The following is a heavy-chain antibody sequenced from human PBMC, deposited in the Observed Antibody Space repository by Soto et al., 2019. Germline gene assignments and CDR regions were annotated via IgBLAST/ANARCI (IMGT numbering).Heavy chain of an antibody. CDR3: ASYGSGIYYFDY. J-gene: IGHJ4*02. Sequence: EVQLVESGGGLVQPGGSLRLSCAASGFTFSSYWMHWVRQPPGKGLVWVSRINSDGSATSYADSVKGRFSISRDNAKNTPDLQMNTLRAEDTAVYYCASYGSGIYYFDYWGQGTLVTVSS. CDR2: INSDGSAT. CDR1: GFTFSSYW. D-gene: IGHD1-1*01. V-gene: IGHV3-74*01.